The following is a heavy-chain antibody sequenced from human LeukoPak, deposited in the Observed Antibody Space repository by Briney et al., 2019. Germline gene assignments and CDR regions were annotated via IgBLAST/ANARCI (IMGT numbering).Heavy chain of an antibody. CDR1: GGTFSNYA. V-gene: IGHV1-69*06. CDR3: ARGYYDSSAYYSADY. Sequence: SVKVSCKASGGTFSNYAIGWVRQAPGQGLEWMGGVIPIFSTANYAQKFQGRVTITADRSTSTAYMELSSLRSEDTAVYYCARGYYDSSAYYSADYWGQGTLVTVSS. D-gene: IGHD3-22*01. J-gene: IGHJ4*02. CDR2: VIPIFSTA.